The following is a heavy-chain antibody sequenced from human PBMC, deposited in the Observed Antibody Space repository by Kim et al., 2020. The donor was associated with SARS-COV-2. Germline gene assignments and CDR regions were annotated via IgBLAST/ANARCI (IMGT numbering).Heavy chain of an antibody. Sequence: ASVKVSCKISGYTLAKLSMVWVRQRPGKGLEWLGGFDPESRATIYAQEFQGRVTMTEDTSTDTAYMDLTSLRSEDTAIYYCATDLASSYYYFDHWGEGTLVTVSS. CDR2: FDPESRAT. V-gene: IGHV1-24*01. D-gene: IGHD6-13*01. CDR3: ATDLASSYYYFDH. J-gene: IGHJ4*01. CDR1: GYTLAKLS.